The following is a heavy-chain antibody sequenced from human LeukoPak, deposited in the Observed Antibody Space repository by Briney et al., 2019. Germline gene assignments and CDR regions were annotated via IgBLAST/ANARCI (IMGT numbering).Heavy chain of an antibody. CDR3: ARARGEYSSSLDYYYYGMDV. D-gene: IGHD6-13*01. Sequence: GASVKVSCKASGYTFTSYGISWVRQAPGPGLEWMGWISAYNGNTNYAQKLQGRVTMTTDTSTSTAYMELRSLRSDDTAVYYCARARGEYSSSLDYYYYGMDVWGQGTTVTVSS. V-gene: IGHV1-18*01. J-gene: IGHJ6*02. CDR1: GYTFTSYG. CDR2: ISAYNGNT.